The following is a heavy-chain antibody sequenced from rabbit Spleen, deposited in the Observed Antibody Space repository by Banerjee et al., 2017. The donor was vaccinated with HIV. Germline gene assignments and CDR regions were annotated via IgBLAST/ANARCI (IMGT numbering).Heavy chain of an antibody. CDR2: IGATITYTT. CDR1: GFSFNYNDY. J-gene: IGHJ6*01. V-gene: IGHV1S40*01. CDR3: ARDTGSSFSSYGMDL. D-gene: IGHD8-1*01. Sequence: QSLEESGGDLVKPGAALTLTCTASGFSFNYNDYMCWVRQPPGKGPEWIACIGATITYTTYSATWAKGRFTCSKTSSTTVTLQMTSLTVADTATYFCARDTGSSFSSYGMDLWGQGTLVTVS.